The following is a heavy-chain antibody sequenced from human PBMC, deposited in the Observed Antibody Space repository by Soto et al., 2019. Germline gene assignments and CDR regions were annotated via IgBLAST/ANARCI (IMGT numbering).Heavy chain of an antibody. CDR1: GGTFSSYT. Sequence: QVQLVQSGAEVKKPGSSVKVSCKASGGTFSSYTISWVRQAPGQGLEWMGRLIPILGIANYAQKFQGRVTITADKSTSTAYMELSSLRSEDTAVYYCASGQPGGNAFDIWGQGTMVTVSS. D-gene: IGHD6-13*01. CDR3: ASGQPGGNAFDI. CDR2: LIPILGIA. V-gene: IGHV1-69*02. J-gene: IGHJ3*02.